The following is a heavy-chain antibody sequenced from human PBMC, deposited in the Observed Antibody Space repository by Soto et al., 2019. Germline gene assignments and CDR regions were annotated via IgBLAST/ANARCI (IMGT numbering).Heavy chain of an antibody. CDR3: ARDPGQDEAMDY. Sequence: QVQVVESGGGVVQPGRSLRLSCVGSGFAFSNFGMHWVRQAPGKGLEWVAVIWHNGNNKDYADYAKGRFTISRDNSKNILYLEMNSLRVEDTAVYYCARDPGQDEAMDYWGQGTLVTVSS. CDR1: GFAFSNFG. CDR2: IWHNGNNK. V-gene: IGHV3-33*01. J-gene: IGHJ4*02.